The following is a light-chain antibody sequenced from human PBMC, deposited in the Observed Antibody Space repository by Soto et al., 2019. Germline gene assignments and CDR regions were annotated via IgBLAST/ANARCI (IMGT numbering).Light chain of an antibody. V-gene: IGKV3-15*01. CDR3: HQGHNCPLT. CDR2: GAS. CDR1: QSINSE. J-gene: IGKJ2*01. Sequence: EIVMTQSPATLSLSPGERAALSCRASQSINSELAWYQQKPGQPPRILIYGASTRATGVPARFSGCESGSEFTLTISGLQSEDFAVYYCHQGHNCPLTFGQGTRLEI.